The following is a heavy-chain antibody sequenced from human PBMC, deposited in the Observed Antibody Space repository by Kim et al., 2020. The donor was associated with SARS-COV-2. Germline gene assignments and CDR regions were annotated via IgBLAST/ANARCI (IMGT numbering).Heavy chain of an antibody. CDR1: GYTFTSYA. V-gene: IGHV7-4-1*02. CDR2: INTNTGNP. CDR3: ARDEAVWELLVFRPTIFDY. J-gene: IGHJ4*02. D-gene: IGHD1-26*01. Sequence: ASVKVSCKASGYTFTSYAMNWVRQAPGQGLEWMGWINTNTGNPTYAQGFTGRFVFSLDTSVSTAYLQISSLKAEDTAVYYCARDEAVWELLVFRPTIFDYWGQGTLVTVSS.